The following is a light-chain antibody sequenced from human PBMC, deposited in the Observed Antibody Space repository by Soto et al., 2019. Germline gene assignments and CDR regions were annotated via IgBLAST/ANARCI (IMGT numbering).Light chain of an antibody. Sequence: DIQMTQSPSSLSASVGDRVTITCQASQDIRNFLNWYQQKPGKAPKLLISDASSLEAGVPQRFSGSGFGIDFTLAISSLQAEDFATYFCQQHFNLSPTFGPGTRLEIK. J-gene: IGKJ5*01. CDR3: QQHFNLSPT. CDR2: DAS. V-gene: IGKV1-33*01. CDR1: QDIRNF.